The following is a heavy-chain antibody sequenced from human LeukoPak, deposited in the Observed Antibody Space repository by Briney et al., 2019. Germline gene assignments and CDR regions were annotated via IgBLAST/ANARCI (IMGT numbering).Heavy chain of an antibody. V-gene: IGHV1-2*02. CDR3: ARGRDGYNDFDY. D-gene: IGHD5-24*01. Sequence: GASVKVSCKASGYTFTGHYMHWVRQAPGQGLEWMGWINPNSGGTNYAQKFQGRVTMTRDTSISTAYMELCSLRSDDTAVYYCARGRDGYNDFDYWGQGTLVTVSS. CDR1: GYTFTGHY. CDR2: INPNSGGT. J-gene: IGHJ4*02.